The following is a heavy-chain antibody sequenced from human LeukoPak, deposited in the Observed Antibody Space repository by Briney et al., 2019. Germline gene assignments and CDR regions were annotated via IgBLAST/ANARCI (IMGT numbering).Heavy chain of an antibody. CDR1: GFTFSDYY. Sequence: GGSLRLSCAASGFTFSDYYMSWIRQAPGKGLEWVSYISSSGSTIYYADSVKGRFTISRDNAKNSLYLQMNSLRAEDTAVYYCASLNYYDSSGYYAFDIWGQGTMVTVSS. CDR2: ISSSGSTI. D-gene: IGHD3-22*01. J-gene: IGHJ3*02. CDR3: ASLNYYDSSGYYAFDI. V-gene: IGHV3-11*04.